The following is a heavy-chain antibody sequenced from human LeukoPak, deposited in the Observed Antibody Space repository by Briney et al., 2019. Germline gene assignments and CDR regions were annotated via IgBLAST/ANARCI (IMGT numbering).Heavy chain of an antibody. V-gene: IGHV3-30*18. CDR3: AKPPDSSSWYYFDY. CDR1: GFTFSSYG. Sequence: GRSLRLSCAAAGFTFSSYGMHWVRQAPGKGLEWVAVISYDGSNKYYADSVKGRFTISRDNSKNTLYLQMNSLRAEDTAVYYCAKPPDSSSWYYFDYGGQGTLVTVSS. CDR2: ISYDGSNK. D-gene: IGHD6-13*01. J-gene: IGHJ4*02.